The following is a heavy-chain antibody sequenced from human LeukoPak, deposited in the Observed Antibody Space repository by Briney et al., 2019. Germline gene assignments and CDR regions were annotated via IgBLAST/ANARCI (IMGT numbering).Heavy chain of an antibody. V-gene: IGHV4-34*01. Sequence: PSETLSLTCAVHGGPFSGYYWTWVRQPPGKGLEWIGEIIHSGVTNYNPSLKSRLTISLSPSKSQFSLKLTSVTAADTALYYCARGPVYGSGSYLPDYWGQGTLVTVSS. D-gene: IGHD3-10*01. CDR1: GGPFSGYY. J-gene: IGHJ4*02. CDR2: IIHSGVT. CDR3: ARGPVYGSGSYLPDY.